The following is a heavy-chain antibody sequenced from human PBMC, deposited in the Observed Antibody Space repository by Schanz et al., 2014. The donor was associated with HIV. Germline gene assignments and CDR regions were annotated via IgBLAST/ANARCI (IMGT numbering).Heavy chain of an antibody. CDR3: ARVANWDYYGMDV. CDR1: GFTFSNYW. Sequence: EVQLVESGGGLVQPGGSQRLSCAASGFTFSNYWMNWVRQAPGKGLVWVSRINGDGSTTSYADSVKGRFTISRDNAKNTLYLQLNSLRAEDTAVYYCARVANWDYYGMDVWGRGTTVTVSS. CDR2: INGDGSTT. D-gene: IGHD3-16*01. V-gene: IGHV3-74*01. J-gene: IGHJ6*02.